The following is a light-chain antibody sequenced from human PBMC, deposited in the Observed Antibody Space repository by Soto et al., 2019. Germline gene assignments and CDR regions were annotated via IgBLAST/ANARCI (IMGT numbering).Light chain of an antibody. CDR2: SNN. CDR1: SPNIGSNT. J-gene: IGLJ2*01. Sequence: QSVLTQPPSASGTPGQRVTISCSGSSPNIGSNTVNWYQQLPGTAPKLLIYSNNQRPSGVPDRFSGSKSGTSASLAISGLQSEDEADYYCAAWDDSLHGAVFGGGAKLTVL. V-gene: IGLV1-44*01. CDR3: AAWDDSLHGAV.